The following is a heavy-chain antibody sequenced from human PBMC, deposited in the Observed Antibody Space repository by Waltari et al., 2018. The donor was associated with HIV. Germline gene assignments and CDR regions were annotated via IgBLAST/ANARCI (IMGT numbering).Heavy chain of an antibody. CDR3: ARDSLGYCSSTSGPGWFDP. J-gene: IGHJ5*02. V-gene: IGHV4-39*07. CDR2: IYYSGST. D-gene: IGHD2-2*01. CDR1: GGSISSSSYY. Sequence: QLQLQESGPGLVKPSETLSLTCTVSGGSISSSSYYWGWIRQPPGKGLGWIVSIYYSGSTYYDPSLESGVTISVDTSKNQFFLKLSSVTAADTAVYYCARDSLGYCSSTSGPGWFDPWGQGTLVTVSS.